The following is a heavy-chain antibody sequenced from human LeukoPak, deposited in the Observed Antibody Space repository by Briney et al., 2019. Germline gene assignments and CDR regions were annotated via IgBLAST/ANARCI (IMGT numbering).Heavy chain of an antibody. V-gene: IGHV3-9*03. CDR3: AKDISSGWYLYAFDI. D-gene: IGHD6-19*01. Sequence: GGSLRLSCAASGFTFDVYAMHWVRQAPGKGLEWVSGISWNSGSIGYADSVKGRFTISRDNAKNSLYLQMNSLRAEDMALYYCAKDISSGWYLYAFDIWGQGTMVTVSS. CDR1: GFTFDVYA. J-gene: IGHJ3*02. CDR2: ISWNSGSI.